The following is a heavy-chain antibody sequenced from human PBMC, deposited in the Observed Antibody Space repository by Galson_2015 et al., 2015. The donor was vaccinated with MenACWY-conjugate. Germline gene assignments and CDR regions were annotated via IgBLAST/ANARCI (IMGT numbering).Heavy chain of an antibody. D-gene: IGHD3-9*01. Sequence: SVKVSCKASGDTFTSYDINWVRQAPGQGLEWMGWMNPNSGNTGYAQKFQGRVTMTRNTSIGTAYMELSSQRSEDTAVYYCARGGDCDILTGSYYYYMDVWGKGTTVTVSS. V-gene: IGHV1-8*01. CDR2: MNPNSGNT. CDR3: ARGGDCDILTGSYYYYMDV. CDR1: GDTFTSYD. J-gene: IGHJ6*03.